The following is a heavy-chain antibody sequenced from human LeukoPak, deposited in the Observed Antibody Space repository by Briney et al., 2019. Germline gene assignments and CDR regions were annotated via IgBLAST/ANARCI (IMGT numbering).Heavy chain of an antibody. CDR2: IYSGGST. V-gene: IGHV3-53*01. Sequence: PGGSLTLSCAASGFTVSSNYMSWVRQAPGEGLEWVSVIYSGGSTYYADCVKGRFTISRDNSKNTLYLQMNSLRAEDRAVYYCARRTGYYYYYMDVWGKGTTVTVSS. J-gene: IGHJ6*03. D-gene: IGHD6-6*01. CDR1: GFTVSSNY. CDR3: ARRTGYYYYYMDV.